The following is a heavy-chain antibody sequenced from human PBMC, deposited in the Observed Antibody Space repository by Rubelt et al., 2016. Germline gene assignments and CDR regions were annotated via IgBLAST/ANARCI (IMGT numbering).Heavy chain of an antibody. CDR2: IIPIFGTA. Sequence: QAPGQGLEWMGGIIPIFGTANYAQKFQGRVTITADESTSTAYMELSSLRSEDTAVYYCAREVEYYDFWSGYYTGMGWFDPWGQGTLVTVSS. J-gene: IGHJ5*02. D-gene: IGHD3-3*01. V-gene: IGHV1-69*01. CDR3: AREVEYYDFWSGYYTGMGWFDP.